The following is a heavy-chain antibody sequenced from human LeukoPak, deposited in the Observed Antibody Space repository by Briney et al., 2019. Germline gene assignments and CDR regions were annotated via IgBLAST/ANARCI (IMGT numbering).Heavy chain of an antibody. D-gene: IGHD2-2*01. CDR3: ARDYSSTSVLDS. CDR1: GFTFSTYA. V-gene: IGHV3-30*04. CDR2: ISYDRSKK. J-gene: IGHJ5*01. Sequence: PGGSLRLSCAASGFTFSTYALHWVRQAPGKGLEWVAVISYDRSKKYYADSLKGRFTISRDNSKNTLFLQMNSLRAEDTAVYYCARDYSSTSVLDSWGQGTLVTVSS.